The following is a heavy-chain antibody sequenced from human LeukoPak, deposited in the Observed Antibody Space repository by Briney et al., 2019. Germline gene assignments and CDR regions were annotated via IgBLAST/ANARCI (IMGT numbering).Heavy chain of an antibody. D-gene: IGHD6-19*01. Sequence: ASVKVSCKASGYTFTSYAMHWVRQAPGQRLEWMGWINAGNGNTKYSQKFQGRVTITRDTSASTAYMELSSLRSEDTAVYYCASRGSSGWRLDPWGQGTLVTVSS. CDR2: INAGNGNT. J-gene: IGHJ5*02. CDR1: GYTFTSYA. V-gene: IGHV1-3*01. CDR3: ASRGSSGWRLDP.